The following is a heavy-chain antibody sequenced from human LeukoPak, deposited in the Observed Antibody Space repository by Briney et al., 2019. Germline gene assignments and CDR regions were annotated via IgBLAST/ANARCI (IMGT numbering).Heavy chain of an antibody. J-gene: IGHJ3*01. CDR1: GYTFTDYY. CDR3: ARVPGTFDL. V-gene: IGHV1-2*06. CDR2: INPNSGDT. Sequence: ASVKVSCKASGYTFTDYYMYRVRQAPGQGLEWMGRINPNSGDTNYAQKFQGRVTMTRDTSISTAYMELTRLRSDDTAVYYCARVPGTFDLWGQGTMVTVSS.